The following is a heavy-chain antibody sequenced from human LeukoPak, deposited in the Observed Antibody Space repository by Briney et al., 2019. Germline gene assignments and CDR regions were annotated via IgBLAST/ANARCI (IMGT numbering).Heavy chain of an antibody. V-gene: IGHV4-34*01. J-gene: IGHJ4*02. CDR2: INHSGST. CDR1: GGSFSGYF. D-gene: IGHD3-16*02. CDR3: ARQRSDYVWGSYPRPYYFDY. Sequence: SETLSLTCAVYGGSFSGYFWSWIRQPPGKGLEWIGEINHSGSTNYNPSLKSRVTISVDTSKNQFSLKLSSVTAADTAVYYCARQRSDYVWGSYPRPYYFDYWGQGTLVTVSS.